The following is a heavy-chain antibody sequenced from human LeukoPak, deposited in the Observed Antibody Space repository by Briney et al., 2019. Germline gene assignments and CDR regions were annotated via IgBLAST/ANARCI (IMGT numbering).Heavy chain of an antibody. D-gene: IGHD3-22*01. J-gene: IGHJ4*02. Sequence: YPGGSLRLSCAASGFTFSSYAMSWVRQAPGKGLEWVSAISGSGGSTYYADSVKGRFTISRDNSKNTLYLQMNSLRAEDTAVYYCAKDGDDSSGYYYGYWGQGTLVTVSS. CDR3: AKDGDDSSGYYYGY. CDR2: ISGSGGST. V-gene: IGHV3-23*01. CDR1: GFTFSSYA.